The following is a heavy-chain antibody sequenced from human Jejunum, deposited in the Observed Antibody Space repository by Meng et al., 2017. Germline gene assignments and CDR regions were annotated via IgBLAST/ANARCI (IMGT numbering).Heavy chain of an antibody. J-gene: IGHJ4*02. CDR3: ARDNWGSIDY. CDR1: GGFASSGSYY. Sequence: QVTLQASYPGPVRPSETLSLTCTVSGGFASSGSYYWTWVRQSPGKGLEWIGYNFDNGRTNYNPSLKSRVTMSVDTSRNQFSLKLSSVTAADTAVYYCARDNWGSIDYWGQGVLVTVSS. CDR2: NFDNGRT. V-gene: IGHV4-61*01. D-gene: IGHD7-27*01.